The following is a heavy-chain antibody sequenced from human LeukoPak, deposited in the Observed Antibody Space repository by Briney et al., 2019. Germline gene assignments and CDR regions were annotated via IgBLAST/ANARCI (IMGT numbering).Heavy chain of an antibody. Sequence: GGSLRLSCAASGFTFSSYAMHWVRQAPGKGLEYVSAISSNGGSTYYANSVKGRFTISRDNSKNTLYLQMGSLRAEDMAVYYCARDRDSSSWSLGYWGQGTLVTVSS. J-gene: IGHJ4*02. V-gene: IGHV3-64*01. CDR2: ISSNGGST. CDR1: GFTFSSYA. CDR3: ARDRDSSSWSLGY. D-gene: IGHD6-13*01.